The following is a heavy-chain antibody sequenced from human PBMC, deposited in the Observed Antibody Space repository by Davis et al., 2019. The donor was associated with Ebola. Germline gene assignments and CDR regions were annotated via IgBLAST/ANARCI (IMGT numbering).Heavy chain of an antibody. J-gene: IGHJ2*01. Sequence: LRPPCTVSGGSISSGDYYWSWIRQPPGKGLEWIGYIYYSGSTYYNPSLKSRVTISVDTSKNQFSLKLSSVTAADTAVYYCASTVGGYDADWYFDLWGRGTLVTVSS. V-gene: IGHV4-30-4*01. CDR3: ASTVGGYDADWYFDL. D-gene: IGHD5-12*01. CDR1: GGSISSGDYY. CDR2: IYYSGST.